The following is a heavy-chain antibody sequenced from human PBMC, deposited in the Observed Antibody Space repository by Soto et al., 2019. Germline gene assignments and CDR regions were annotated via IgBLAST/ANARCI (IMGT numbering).Heavy chain of an antibody. CDR2: ISYDGSNK. CDR3: AKEKYYYDSSGYYGFDY. V-gene: IGHV3-30*18. Sequence: ESGGGVVQPGRSLRLSCAASGFTFSSYGMHWVRQAPGKGLEWVAVISYDGSNKYYADSVKGRFTISRDNSKNTLYLQMNSLRAEDTAVYYCAKEKYYYDSSGYYGFDYWGQGTLVTVSS. D-gene: IGHD3-22*01. CDR1: GFTFSSYG. J-gene: IGHJ4*02.